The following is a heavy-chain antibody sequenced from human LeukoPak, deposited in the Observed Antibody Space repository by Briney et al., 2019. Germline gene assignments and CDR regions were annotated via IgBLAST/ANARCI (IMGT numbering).Heavy chain of an antibody. D-gene: IGHD6-6*01. CDR3: ARSTVLSPGRSSSAGYFDY. CDR1: GYSFTSYW. J-gene: IGHJ4*02. Sequence: GESLKISCKGSGYSFTSYWIGWVRQMPGKGLEWMGILYPGDSDTRYSPSFQGQVTISADKSISTAYLQWSSLKASDTAMYYCARSTVLSPGRSSSAGYFDYWGQGTLVTVSS. V-gene: IGHV5-51*01. CDR2: LYPGDSDT.